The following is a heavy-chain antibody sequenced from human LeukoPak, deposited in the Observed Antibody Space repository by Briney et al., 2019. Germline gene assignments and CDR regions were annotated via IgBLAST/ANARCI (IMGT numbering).Heavy chain of an antibody. J-gene: IGHJ4*02. CDR3: AGLVGRYSSGLYYYYFDY. CDR2: MYLSGTT. V-gene: IGHV4-4*02. D-gene: IGHD3-22*01. Sequence: GSLRLSCAASGFTFSSYAMSWVRQPPGKGLEWIGAMYLSGTTHSNPSVKSRVTISIDKSKNQFFLNLSSVTAADTAVYYCAGLVGRYSSGLYYYYFDYWGQGTLVTVSS. CDR1: GFTFSSYAM.